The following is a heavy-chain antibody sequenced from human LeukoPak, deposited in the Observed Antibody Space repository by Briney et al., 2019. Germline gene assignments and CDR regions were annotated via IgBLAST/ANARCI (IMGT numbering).Heavy chain of an antibody. V-gene: IGHV3-7*03. Sequence: GGSLRLSCAASGFTFRRCWMSWVRQVPGKGMEWVANIKHDESEKHYVDSVKGRFTISRDNAKNSLFLQMNRLRVEDTAVYYCARIGESWGDYFDSWGQGVLVTVSS. CDR3: ARIGESWGDYFDS. CDR1: GFTFRRCW. CDR2: IKHDESEK. J-gene: IGHJ4*02. D-gene: IGHD3-16*01.